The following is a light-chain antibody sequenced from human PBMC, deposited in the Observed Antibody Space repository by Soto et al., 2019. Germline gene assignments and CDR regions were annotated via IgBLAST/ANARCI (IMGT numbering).Light chain of an antibody. V-gene: IGKV2-28*01. CDR2: LGS. CDR1: QSLLHSNGYNY. J-gene: IGKJ5*01. Sequence: DIVMTQSPLSLPVTPGEPASICCRSSQSLLHSNGYNYLDWYLQKPGQSPQLLIYLGSNRDSGVPARVSGSGSGTDFALKISRVEAEDVGVYYCMQGTHWPITFGQGTRLEIK. CDR3: MQGTHWPIT.